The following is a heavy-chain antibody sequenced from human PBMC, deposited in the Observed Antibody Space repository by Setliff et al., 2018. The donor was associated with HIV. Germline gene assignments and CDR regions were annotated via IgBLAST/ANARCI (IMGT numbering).Heavy chain of an antibody. CDR3: ARHEALIMRYYYYYLDV. CDR1: GDSISTDNYH. V-gene: IGHV4-39*01. J-gene: IGHJ6*03. Sequence: SETLSLSCTVYGDSISTDNYHWGWIRQPPGKGLEWIGHTANTDYNTSLKSRVTVSVDTSKNKLSLMLSSVTAADTAVYYCARHEALIMRYYYYYLDVWRKGTTVTVAS. D-gene: IGHD2-8*01. CDR2: TANT.